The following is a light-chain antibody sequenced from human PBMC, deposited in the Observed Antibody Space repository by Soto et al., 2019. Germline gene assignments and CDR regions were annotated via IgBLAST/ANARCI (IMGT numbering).Light chain of an antibody. CDR2: EVN. V-gene: IGLV2-23*02. CDR3: CSYAGTTTHTV. Sequence: QSALTQPASVSRSPGQSITISCTGTSSDVGSYNLVYWYQQHPGRAPKLIISEVNKRPSGISDRFSGSKSGSTASLTISGLQAEDEADYYCCSYAGTTTHTVFGGGTQLTVL. J-gene: IGLJ7*01. CDR1: SSDVGSYNL.